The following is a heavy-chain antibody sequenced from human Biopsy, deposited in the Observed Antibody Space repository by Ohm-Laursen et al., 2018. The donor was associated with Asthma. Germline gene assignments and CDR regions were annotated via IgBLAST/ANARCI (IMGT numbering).Heavy chain of an antibody. Sequence: SSVTVSCTAYGDSFSNYAISWARQAPGQGLEWMGGLIPVLGTPDHAQLFEGRVTITADESTSTAYVELSSLSSEDTAVYYCARGYSGSDRIVYYYSGLEVWGQGTTVTVSS. V-gene: IGHV1-69*01. CDR2: LIPVLGTP. CDR3: ARGYSGSDRIVYYYSGLEV. CDR1: GDSFSNYA. D-gene: IGHD5-12*01. J-gene: IGHJ6*02.